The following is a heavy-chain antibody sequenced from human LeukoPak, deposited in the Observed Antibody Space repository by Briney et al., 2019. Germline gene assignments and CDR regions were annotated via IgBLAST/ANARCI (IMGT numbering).Heavy chain of an antibody. CDR2: ISAYNGNT. CDR1: GYTFTSYG. CDR3: ARPNYYDSSGYPNWFDP. V-gene: IGHV1-18*01. J-gene: IGHJ5*02. D-gene: IGHD3-22*01. Sequence: GASVKVSCKASGYTFTSYGISWVRQAPGQGLEWMGWISAYNGNTNYAQKLQGRVTMTTDTSTSTAYMELRSLRSDDTAVYYCARPNYYDSSGYPNWFDPWGQGTLVTVSS.